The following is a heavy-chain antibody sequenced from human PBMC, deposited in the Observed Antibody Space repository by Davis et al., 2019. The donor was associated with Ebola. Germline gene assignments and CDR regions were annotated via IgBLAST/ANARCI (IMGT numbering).Heavy chain of an antibody. V-gene: IGHV3-64*01. CDR3: ARAEGQQLSLDY. D-gene: IGHD6-13*01. Sequence: PGGPLRLPCPALGSTFSSSAMHWFRLSPGKALENASATSSNGGSTYNAHSVKGRFTFPRENSKYTLYLQMGSLRAEDMAVYYCARAEGQQLSLDYWGQGTLVTVSS. J-gene: IGHJ4*02. CDR2: TSSNGGST. CDR1: GSTFSSSA.